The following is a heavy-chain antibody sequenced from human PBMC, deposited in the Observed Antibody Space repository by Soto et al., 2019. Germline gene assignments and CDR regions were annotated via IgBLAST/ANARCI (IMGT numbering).Heavy chain of an antibody. J-gene: IGHJ5*02. Sequence: ASVKVSCKASGYTFTSYDINWVRQATGQGLEGMGWMNPNSGNTGYAQKFQGRVTMTRNTSISTAYMELSSLRSEDTAVYYCARELPTTSYYDFWSGYYPGNWFDPWGQGTLVTVSS. CDR2: MNPNSGNT. V-gene: IGHV1-8*01. CDR3: ARELPTTSYYDFWSGYYPGNWFDP. D-gene: IGHD3-3*01. CDR1: GYTFTSYD.